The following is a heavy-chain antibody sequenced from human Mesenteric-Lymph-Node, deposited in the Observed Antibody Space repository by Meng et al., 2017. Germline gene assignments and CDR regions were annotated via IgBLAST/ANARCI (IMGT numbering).Heavy chain of an antibody. CDR3: ARVANVGYCSGGSCTPIREHYYYYYYGMDV. D-gene: IGHD2-15*01. CDR1: GGTFSSYT. V-gene: IGHV1-69*02. CDR2: IIPILGIA. J-gene: IGHJ6*02. Sequence: SVKVSCKASGGTFSSYTISWVRQAPGQGLEWMGRIIPILGIANYAQKFQGRVTITADKSTSTAYMELSSLRSEDTAVYYCARVANVGYCSGGSCTPIREHYYYYYYGMDVWGQGTTVTVSS.